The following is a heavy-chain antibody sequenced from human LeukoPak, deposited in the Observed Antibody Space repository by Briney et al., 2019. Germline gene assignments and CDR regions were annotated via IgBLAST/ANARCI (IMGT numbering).Heavy chain of an antibody. D-gene: IGHD3-10*01. CDR1: GFTFSSYA. Sequence: GGSLRLSCAASGFTFSSYAMSWVRQAPGGGLEWVSVLSASGGSTYYADSVKGRFTISRDNSKNTLYLQMNSLRAEDTDVYYCAKDYYGSGSYYDFWGQGALVTVSS. J-gene: IGHJ4*02. CDR3: AKDYYGSGSYYDF. V-gene: IGHV3-23*01. CDR2: LSASGGST.